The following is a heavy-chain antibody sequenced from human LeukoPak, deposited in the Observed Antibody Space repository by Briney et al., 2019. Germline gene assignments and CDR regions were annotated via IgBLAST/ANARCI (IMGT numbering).Heavy chain of an antibody. J-gene: IGHJ4*02. CDR2: ISSNGDST. D-gene: IGHD6-13*01. Sequence: PGGSLRLSCAASGFTFSTYAMHWVRQAPGKGLEYVSAISSNGDSTYYANSVKGRFTISRDNSKNTLCLQMGSLRAEDMAVYYCARGRIAAAAAFDYWGQGTLVTVSS. V-gene: IGHV3-64*01. CDR1: GFTFSTYA. CDR3: ARGRIAAAAAFDY.